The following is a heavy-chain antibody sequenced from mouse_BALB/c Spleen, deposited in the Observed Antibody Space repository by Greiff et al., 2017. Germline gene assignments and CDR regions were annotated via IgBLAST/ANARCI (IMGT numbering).Heavy chain of an antibody. CDR3: TRGDYRYDPFAY. V-gene: IGHV1-5*01. Sequence: VQLQQPGSELVRPGASVKMSCKASGYTFTSYWMHWVKQRPGQGLEWIGAIYPGNSDTSYNQKFKGKAKLTAVTSTSTAYMELSSLTNEDSAVYYCTRGDYRYDPFAYWGQGTLVTVSA. CDR1: GYTFTSYW. CDR2: IYPGNSDT. J-gene: IGHJ3*01. D-gene: IGHD2-14*01.